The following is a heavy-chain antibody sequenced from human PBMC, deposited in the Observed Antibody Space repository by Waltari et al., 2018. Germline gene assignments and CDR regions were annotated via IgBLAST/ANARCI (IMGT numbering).Heavy chain of an antibody. CDR1: GGSFRGYY. CDR3: ARGRIAAPVDY. V-gene: IGHV4-34*01. J-gene: IGHJ4*02. CDR2: INHSGST. Sequence: QVQLQPRGAGLLKPAETLSLTCGVSGGSFRGYYWSWIRQPPGKGLEWIGEINHSGSTNYNPSFKSRVTISVDTSKNQFSLKLSSVTAADTAVYYCARGRIAAPVDYWGQGTLVTVSS. D-gene: IGHD6-13*01.